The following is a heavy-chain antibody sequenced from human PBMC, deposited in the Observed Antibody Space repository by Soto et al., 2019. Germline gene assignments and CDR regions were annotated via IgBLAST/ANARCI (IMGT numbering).Heavy chain of an antibody. V-gene: IGHV3-30*03. CDR3: VVDYDSSGYYFLDY. D-gene: IGHD3-22*01. CDR2: ISYDGSNK. J-gene: IGHJ4*02. Sequence: GGSLRLSCAASGYTFSSYAMSWVRQAPGKGLEWVAVISYDGSNKYYADSVKGRFTISRDNSKNTLYLQMNSLRAEDTAVYCCVVDYDSSGYYFLDYWGQGTLVTVSS. CDR1: GYTFSSYA.